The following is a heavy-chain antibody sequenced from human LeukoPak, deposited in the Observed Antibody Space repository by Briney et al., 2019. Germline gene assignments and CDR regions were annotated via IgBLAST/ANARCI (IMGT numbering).Heavy chain of an antibody. J-gene: IGHJ3*02. CDR3: AKDKMSLFDI. V-gene: IGHV3-21*04. CDR2: ITSSSSYI. Sequence: GGSLRLSCAASGFTFSSYTMNWVRQAPGKGLEWVSSITSSSSYIYYADSVKGRFTISRDNAKNSLYLQMNSLRAEDTAVYYCAKDKMSLFDIWGQGTMVTVSS. CDR1: GFTFSSYT.